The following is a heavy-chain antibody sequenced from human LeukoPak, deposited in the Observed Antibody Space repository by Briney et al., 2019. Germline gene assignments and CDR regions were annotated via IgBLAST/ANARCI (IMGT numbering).Heavy chain of an antibody. D-gene: IGHD5-24*01. CDR2: IYHSGST. V-gene: IGHV4-38-2*02. J-gene: IGHJ4*02. CDR3: ARRRDGYKPLDY. Sequence: SETLSLTCTVSGYSISSGYYWGWIRQPPGKGLEWIGSIYHSGSTYYNPSLKSRVTISVDMSKNQFSLKLSSVTAADTAVYYCARRRDGYKPLDYWGQGTLVTVSS. CDR1: GYSISSGYY.